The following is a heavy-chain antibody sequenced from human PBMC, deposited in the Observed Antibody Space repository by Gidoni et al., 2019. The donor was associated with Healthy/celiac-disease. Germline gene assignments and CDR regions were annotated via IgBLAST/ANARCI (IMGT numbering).Heavy chain of an antibody. Sequence: EVQLVESGGGLVQPGGSLRLSCAASGFTFSSYWMSWVRQAQGKGLEWVANIKQDGSEKYYVDSVKGRFTISRDNAKNSLYLQMNSLRAEDTAVYYCARDHSGGINPLNWFDPWGQGTLVTVSS. CDR2: IKQDGSEK. CDR1: GFTFSSYW. D-gene: IGHD2-15*01. CDR3: ARDHSGGINPLNWFDP. V-gene: IGHV3-7*04. J-gene: IGHJ5*02.